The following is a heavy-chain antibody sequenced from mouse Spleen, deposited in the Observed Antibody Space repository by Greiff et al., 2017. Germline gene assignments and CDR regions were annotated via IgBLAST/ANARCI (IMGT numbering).Heavy chain of an antibody. D-gene: IGHD1-1*01. J-gene: IGHJ2*01. CDR2: IDPENGDT. Sequence: VQLKQSGAELVRPGASVKLSCTASGFNIKDDYMHWVKQRPEQGLEWIGWIDPENGDTEYASKFQGKATITADTSSNTAYLQLSSLTSEDTAVYYCTTPNYYGSSYVGFDYWGQGTTLTVSS. CDR3: TTPNYYGSSYVGFDY. V-gene: IGHV14-4*01. CDR1: GFNIKDDY.